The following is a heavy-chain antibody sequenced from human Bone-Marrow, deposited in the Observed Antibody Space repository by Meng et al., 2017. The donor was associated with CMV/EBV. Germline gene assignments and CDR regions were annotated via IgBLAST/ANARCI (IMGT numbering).Heavy chain of an antibody. CDR3: AASGRGDIVVVPAATQYYYYYGMDV. Sequence: SAKVSCKASGGTFSSYAISWVRQAPGQGLEWMGGIIPIFGTANYAQKFQGRVTITTDESTSTAYMELSSLRSEDTAVYYCAASGRGDIVVVPAATQYYYYYGMDVWGQGTTVTVSS. CDR2: IIPIFGTA. D-gene: IGHD2-2*01. V-gene: IGHV1-69*05. CDR1: GGTFSSYA. J-gene: IGHJ6*02.